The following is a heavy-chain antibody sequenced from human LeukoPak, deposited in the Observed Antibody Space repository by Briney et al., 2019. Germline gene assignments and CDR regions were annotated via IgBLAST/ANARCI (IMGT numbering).Heavy chain of an antibody. V-gene: IGHV4-31*03. J-gene: IGHJ4*02. CDR3: AGMRITTPTVRTLDY. CDR1: GGSISSGGYY. CDR2: IYYSGTT. Sequence: PSQTLSLTCTVSGGSISSGGYYWSWIRQHPGKGLEWIGYIYYSGTTYYNPSLKSRVSISVDTSKNQFSLKLNSVTAADTAVYYCAGMRITTPTVRTLDYWGQGTLVTVSS. D-gene: IGHD1-14*01.